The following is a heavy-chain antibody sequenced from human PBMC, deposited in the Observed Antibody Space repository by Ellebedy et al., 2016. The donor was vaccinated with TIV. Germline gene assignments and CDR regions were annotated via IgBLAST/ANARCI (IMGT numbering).Heavy chain of an antibody. CDR1: GDSVSSGSYY. Sequence: TLSLTCTVSGDSVSSGSYYWSWIRQPPGKALEWLALLDWDDDKYYITSLKTRLTISKGTSKNQVVLTMTNVDPVDTATYYCARLCAYGDYGPYWGQGTRVTVSS. J-gene: IGHJ4*02. D-gene: IGHD4-17*01. CDR2: LDWDDDK. V-gene: IGHV2-70*12. CDR3: ARLCAYGDYGPY.